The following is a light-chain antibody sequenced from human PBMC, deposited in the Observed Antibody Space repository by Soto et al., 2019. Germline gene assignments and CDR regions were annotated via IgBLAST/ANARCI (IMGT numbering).Light chain of an antibody. Sequence: QSVLTQPASVSGSPGQSITISCTGTSSDVGSYNLVSWYQQHPGKAPKLMIYEGSKRPSGVSNRFSGSKSGNTASLTISGLQAEDEADYYCCSYAGSLRVFGTGIKVTV. CDR3: CSYAGSLRV. V-gene: IGLV2-23*01. CDR1: SSDVGSYNL. J-gene: IGLJ1*01. CDR2: EGS.